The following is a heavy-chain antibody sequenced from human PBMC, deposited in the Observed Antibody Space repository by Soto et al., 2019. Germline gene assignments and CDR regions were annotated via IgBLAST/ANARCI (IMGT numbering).Heavy chain of an antibody. CDR2: INHSGST. CDR3: ARVPNYDFWSGLSRFDY. D-gene: IGHD3-3*01. CDR1: GGSFSGYY. V-gene: IGHV4-34*01. Sequence: SETLSLTCAVYGGSFSGYYWSWIRQPPGKGLEWIGEINHSGSTNYNPSLKSRVTISVDTSKNQFSLKLSSVTAADTAVYYCARVPNYDFWSGLSRFDYWGQGPLVTVSS. J-gene: IGHJ4*02.